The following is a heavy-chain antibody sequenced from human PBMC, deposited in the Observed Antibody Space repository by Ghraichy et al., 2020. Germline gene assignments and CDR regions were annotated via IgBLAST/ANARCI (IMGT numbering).Heavy chain of an antibody. CDR2: ISHSKNYI. CDR1: GFTFSSYT. V-gene: IGHV3-21*01. CDR3: ARSRWGYSNSPRAFDY. J-gene: IGHJ4*02. Sequence: GGSLRLSCAVSGFTFSSYTMNWVRQAPGKGLEWVSSISHSKNYIYQPDSLKGRFTISRDNAKNSLYLQMNSLRAEDTAVYYCARSRWGYSNSPRAFDYWGQGTLVTVSS. D-gene: IGHD6-6*01.